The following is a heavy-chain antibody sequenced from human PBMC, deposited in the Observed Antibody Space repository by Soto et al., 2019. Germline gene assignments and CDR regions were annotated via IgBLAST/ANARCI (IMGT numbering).Heavy chain of an antibody. J-gene: IGHJ4*02. Sequence: QVQLVQSGAEVKKPGASVKVSCKASGYTFTSYYMHWVRQAPGQGLEWMGIINPSGGSTSYAQKLQGRGPMTRDTSTSTVYMELSSLRSEDTAVYYCARDRAAVAGYFDYWGQGTLVAVSS. D-gene: IGHD6-19*01. CDR3: ARDRAAVAGYFDY. CDR2: INPSGGST. V-gene: IGHV1-46*03. CDR1: GYTFTSYY.